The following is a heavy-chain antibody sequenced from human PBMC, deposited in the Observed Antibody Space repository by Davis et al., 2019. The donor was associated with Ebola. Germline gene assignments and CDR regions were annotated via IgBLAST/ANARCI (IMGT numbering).Heavy chain of an antibody. CDR2: ISAYNGNT. J-gene: IGHJ6*02. D-gene: IGHD2-2*01. Sequence: ASVKVSCKASGYTFTSYGISWVRQAPGQGLEWMGWISAYNGNTNYAQKFQGSVTMTTEPSTSIVYMELRSLRSDDTAVYYCASGHCSSTSCYPYYYGMDVWGQGTTVTVSS. CDR3: ASGHCSSTSCYPYYYGMDV. V-gene: IGHV1-18*01. CDR1: GYTFTSYG.